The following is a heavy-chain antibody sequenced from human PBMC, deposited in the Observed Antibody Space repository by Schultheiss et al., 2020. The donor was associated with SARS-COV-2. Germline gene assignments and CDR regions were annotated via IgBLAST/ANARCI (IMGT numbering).Heavy chain of an antibody. CDR1: GFTVSSNY. CDR3: AREKHDYDDAFDI. Sequence: GGSLRLSRAASGFTVSSNYMSWVRQAPGKGLEWVSVIYSGGSTYYADSVKGRFTISRDNSKNTLYLQMNSLRAEDTAVYYCAREKHDYDDAFDIWGQGTMVTVSS. J-gene: IGHJ3*02. CDR2: IYSGGST. D-gene: IGHD4-17*01. V-gene: IGHV3-53*01.